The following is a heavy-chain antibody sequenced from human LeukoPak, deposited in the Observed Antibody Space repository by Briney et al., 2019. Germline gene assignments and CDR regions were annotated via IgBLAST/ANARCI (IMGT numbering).Heavy chain of an antibody. Sequence: GGSLRLSCAASGFSVSNNYISWVRQAPGKGLEWVSVIYSGGSTYYRDSVHGRFTISRANFKNTLYLQINSLTVEDTAIYYCARGPSMYGLDVWGQGTTVTVSS. J-gene: IGHJ6*02. V-gene: IGHV3-53*01. CDR1: GFSVSNNY. CDR2: IYSGGST. CDR3: ARGPSMYGLDV. D-gene: IGHD2-21*01.